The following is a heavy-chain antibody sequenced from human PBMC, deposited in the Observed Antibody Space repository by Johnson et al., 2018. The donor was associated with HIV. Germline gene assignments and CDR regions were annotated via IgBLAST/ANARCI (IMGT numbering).Heavy chain of an antibody. V-gene: IGHV3-7*01. CDR1: GFTFSSSW. Sequence: EVQLVESGGGLVQPGGSLRLSCAASGFTFSSSWMSWVRQAPGKGLEWVANIKQDGSEKYYVDSARGRFTISRDNAKNSLYLQMSSLRAEDTAVYYCATDIVVVLALGGDAFDIWGQGTMVIVSS. CDR2: IKQDGSEK. D-gene: IGHD2-2*01. CDR3: ATDIVVVLALGGDAFDI. J-gene: IGHJ3*02.